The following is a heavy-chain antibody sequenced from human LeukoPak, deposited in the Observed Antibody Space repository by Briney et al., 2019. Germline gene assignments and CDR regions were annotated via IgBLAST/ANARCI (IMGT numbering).Heavy chain of an antibody. CDR2: IQSDGTNK. V-gene: IGHV3-30*02. Sequence: GGSLRLSCAASGITFNRYGIHWVRQAPGKGLEWVAFIQSDGTNKYYADSVKGRFTISRDNAKNSLFLQMNSLRVEDAALYYCFTGGGSWGQGTLVTVSS. J-gene: IGHJ5*02. CDR1: GITFNRYG. CDR3: FTGGGS. D-gene: IGHD6-25*01.